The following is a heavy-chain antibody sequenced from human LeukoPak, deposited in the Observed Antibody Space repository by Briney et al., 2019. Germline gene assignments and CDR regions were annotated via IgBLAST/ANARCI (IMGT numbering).Heavy chain of an antibody. CDR2: INHSGST. D-gene: IGHD6-13*01. CDR3: ARGQRRAAAGTPRSLAAGRFDY. V-gene: IGHV4-34*01. Sequence: SETLSLTCAVYGGSFSGYYWSWIRQPPGKGLEWIGEINHSGSTNYNPSLKSRVTISVDTSKNQFSLKLSSVTAADTAVYYCARGQRRAAAGTPRSLAAGRFDYWGQGTLVTVSS. J-gene: IGHJ4*02. CDR1: GGSFSGYY.